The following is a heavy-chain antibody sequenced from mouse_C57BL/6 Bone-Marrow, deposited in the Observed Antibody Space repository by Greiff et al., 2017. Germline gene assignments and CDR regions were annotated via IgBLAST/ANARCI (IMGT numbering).Heavy chain of an antibody. Sequence: RLEWVAYISNGGGSTYYPDTVKVQFTISRDNAKNTLYLQMNRLKSEDTAMYYCARIYYYGSSLYAMDYWGQGTSVTVSS. V-gene: IGHV5-12*01. CDR3: ARIYYYGSSLYAMDY. J-gene: IGHJ4*01. D-gene: IGHD1-1*01. CDR2: ISNGGGST.